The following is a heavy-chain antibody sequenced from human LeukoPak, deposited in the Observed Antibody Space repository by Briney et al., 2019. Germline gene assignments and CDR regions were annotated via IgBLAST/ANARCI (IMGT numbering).Heavy chain of an antibody. J-gene: IGHJ3*02. D-gene: IGHD6-13*01. Sequence: GGSLRLSCAASGFTFSGSAMHWVRQASGKGLEWVGRIRSKANSYATAYAASVQGRFTISRDDSKNTAYLQMNSLKTEDTAVYYCFTIKDSSSWSTDAFDIWGQGTMVTVSS. CDR2: IRSKANSYAT. CDR3: FTIKDSSSWSTDAFDI. V-gene: IGHV3-73*01. CDR1: GFTFSGSA.